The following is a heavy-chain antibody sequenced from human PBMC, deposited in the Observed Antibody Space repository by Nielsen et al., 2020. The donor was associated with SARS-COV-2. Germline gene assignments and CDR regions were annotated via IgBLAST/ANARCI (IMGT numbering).Heavy chain of an antibody. J-gene: IGHJ6*03. Sequence: GGSLRLSCAASGFIVSKNYMNWVRQAPGEGLEWVSVIFSDGSTYYADSVKGRFTISRDTSRNTLFLQMNSLRDEDTGVYYCARDGVGYYYYMDVWGKGTTVTVSS. D-gene: IGHD3-3*01. CDR3: ARDGVGYYYYMDV. V-gene: IGHV3-66*01. CDR2: IFSDGST. CDR1: GFIVSKNY.